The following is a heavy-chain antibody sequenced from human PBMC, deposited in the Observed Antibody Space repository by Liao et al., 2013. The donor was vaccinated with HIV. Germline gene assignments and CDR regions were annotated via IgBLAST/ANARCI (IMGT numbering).Heavy chain of an antibody. CDR2: INPSGSP. V-gene: IGHV4-61*02. J-gene: IGHJ4*02. CDR1: GGSLSSGGYY. CDR3: VRGIGGPFDY. Sequence: QVQLQESGPGLVKPSQTLSLTCTVSGGSLSSGGYYWSWIRQPAGKGLEWIGRINPSGSPTYNPSLRIRVSMSLDTSRNRLSLQLTSVTAADTAVYYCVRGIGGPFDYWGQGVLVTVSA.